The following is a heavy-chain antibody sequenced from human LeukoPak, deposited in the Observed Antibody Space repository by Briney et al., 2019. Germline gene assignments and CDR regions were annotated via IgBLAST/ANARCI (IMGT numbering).Heavy chain of an antibody. J-gene: IGHJ4*02. CDR3: ANLPPYSTTPTGF. CDR2: IMRSGSTP. V-gene: IGHV3-23*01. D-gene: IGHD2-21*01. Sequence: SPIMRSGSTPYYTASVKGRFTVSRDNSKNTLFLQMNRLRAGDTAFYYCANLPPYSTTPTGFWGRGTLVTVSS.